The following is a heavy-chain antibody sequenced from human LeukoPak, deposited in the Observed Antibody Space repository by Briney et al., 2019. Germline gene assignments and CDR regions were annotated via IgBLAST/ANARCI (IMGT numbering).Heavy chain of an antibody. CDR3: ARSPHRRAPHYYCYYMDV. CDR2: INHSGST. V-gene: IGHV4-34*01. Sequence: SETLSLTCAVYGGSFSGYYWSWIRQPPGKGLEWIGEINHSGSTNYNPSLKSRVTISVDTSKNQFSLKLSSVTAADTAVYYCARSPHRRAPHYYCYYMDVWGKGTTVTVSS. J-gene: IGHJ6*03. CDR1: GGSFSGYY.